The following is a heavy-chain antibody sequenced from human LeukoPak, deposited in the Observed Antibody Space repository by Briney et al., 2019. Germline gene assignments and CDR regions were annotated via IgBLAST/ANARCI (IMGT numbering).Heavy chain of an antibody. Sequence: ASVKVSCKASGYTFSSYAISWVRQAPGQGLEWMGWINPNTGGTNYAQKLQGRVTMTRDTSISTAYMDLSRLRSDDTAVYYCVQFELDYWGQGTLVTVSS. CDR2: INPNTGGT. J-gene: IGHJ4*02. CDR1: GYTFSSYA. D-gene: IGHD1-7*01. V-gene: IGHV1-2*02. CDR3: VQFELDY.